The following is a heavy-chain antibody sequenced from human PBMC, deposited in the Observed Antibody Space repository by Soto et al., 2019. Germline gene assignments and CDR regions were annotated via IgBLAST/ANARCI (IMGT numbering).Heavy chain of an antibody. CDR3: ARHQGYYGSGSYPYGMDV. Sequence: GASVKVSCKASGYTFTSYGISWVRQAPGQGLEWMGWISAYNGNTNYAQKLQGRVTMTTDTSTSTAYMELRSLRSDDTAVYYCARHQGYYGSGSYPYGMDVWGQGTTVTVSS. D-gene: IGHD3-10*01. J-gene: IGHJ6*02. CDR1: GYTFTSYG. V-gene: IGHV1-18*01. CDR2: ISAYNGNT.